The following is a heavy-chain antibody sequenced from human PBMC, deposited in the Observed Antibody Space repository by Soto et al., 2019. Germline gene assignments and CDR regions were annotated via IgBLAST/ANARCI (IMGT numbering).Heavy chain of an antibody. Sequence: GGSLRLSCAASGFTFSSYSMNWVRQAPGKGLEWVSSISSSSSYIYYADSVKGRFTISRDNAKNSLYLQMNSLRAEDTAVYYCARLAHYDFWSGYYSETNENFDYWGQGTLVTVSS. J-gene: IGHJ4*02. D-gene: IGHD3-3*01. CDR3: ARLAHYDFWSGYYSETNENFDY. CDR2: ISSSSSYI. CDR1: GFTFSSYS. V-gene: IGHV3-21*01.